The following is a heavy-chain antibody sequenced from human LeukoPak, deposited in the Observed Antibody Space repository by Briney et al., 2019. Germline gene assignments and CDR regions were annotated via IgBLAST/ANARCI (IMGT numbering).Heavy chain of an antibody. CDR3: ARGPDDFWSGYLGGDYYYYGMDV. CDR1: GGSFSGYY. D-gene: IGHD3-3*01. CDR2: INHSGST. Sequence: SETLSLTCAVYGGSFSGYYWSWIRQPPGKGLEWIGEINHSGSTNYNPSLKSRVTISVDTSKNQFSLKLSSVTAADTAVYYCARGPDDFWSGYLGGDYYYYGMDVWGQGTTVTVSS. J-gene: IGHJ6*02. V-gene: IGHV4-34*01.